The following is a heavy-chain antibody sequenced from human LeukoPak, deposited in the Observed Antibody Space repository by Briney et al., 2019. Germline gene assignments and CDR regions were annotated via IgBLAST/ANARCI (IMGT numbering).Heavy chain of an antibody. D-gene: IGHD3-22*01. CDR1: GLIFSSYS. J-gene: IGHJ3*02. V-gene: IGHV3-21*01. CDR2: ISSSSSYI. CDR3: AREIDSSGPIKRGAFDI. Sequence: PGGSLRLSCAASGLIFSSYSMNWVRQAPGKGLEWVSSISSSSSYIYYADSVKGRFTISRDNAKNSLYLQMNSLRAEDTAVYYCAREIDSSGPIKRGAFDIWGQGTMVTVSS.